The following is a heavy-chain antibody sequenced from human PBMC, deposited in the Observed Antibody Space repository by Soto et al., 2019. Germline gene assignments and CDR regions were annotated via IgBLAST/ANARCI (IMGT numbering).Heavy chain of an antibody. CDR2: SDPSDSYT. CDR1: WNSFTSYL. CDR3: ARRAGSGWYSHYGMDA. Sequence: GESPKVSCKGSWNSFTSYLINWVGQKPGKGPEWMGPSDPSDSYTNSSPSFQGHVTTSADTSISTAYLRLSGLKASNNSMYYRARRAGSGWYSHYGMDAWGQGTTVTVSS. V-gene: IGHV5-10-1*01. D-gene: IGHD6-19*01. J-gene: IGHJ6*02.